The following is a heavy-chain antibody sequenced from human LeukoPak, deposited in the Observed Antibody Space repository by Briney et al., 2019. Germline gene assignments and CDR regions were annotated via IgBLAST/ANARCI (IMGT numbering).Heavy chain of an antibody. V-gene: IGHV4-61*02. CDR1: GGSISSGSYY. D-gene: IGHD3-9*01. Sequence: SETLSLTCTVSGGSISSGSYYWSWIRQPAGKGLEWIGRIYTSGSTNYNPSLKSRVTISVDTSKNQFSLKLSSVTAADTAVYYCAREGYDILTGYQMNAFDIWGQGTMVTVSS. J-gene: IGHJ3*02. CDR3: AREGYDILTGYQMNAFDI. CDR2: IYTSGST.